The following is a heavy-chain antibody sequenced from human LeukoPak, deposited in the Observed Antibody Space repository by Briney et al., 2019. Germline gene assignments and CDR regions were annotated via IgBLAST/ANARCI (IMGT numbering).Heavy chain of an antibody. CDR3: ARVPVDYGDYYFDY. CDR1: GFTFSSYA. V-gene: IGHV3-30*04. D-gene: IGHD4-17*01. J-gene: IGHJ4*02. Sequence: GGSLRLSCAASGFTFSSYAMHWVRQAPGKGLEWVAVISYDGSNKYYADSVKGRFTISRDNAKNSLYLQMNSLRAEDTAVYYCARVPVDYGDYYFDYWGQGTLVTVSS. CDR2: ISYDGSNK.